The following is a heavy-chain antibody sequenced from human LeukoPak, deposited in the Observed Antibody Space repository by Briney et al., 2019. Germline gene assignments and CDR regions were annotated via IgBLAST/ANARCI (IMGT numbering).Heavy chain of an antibody. Sequence: PSETLSLTCAVYGGSFSGYYWSWIRQPPGKGLEWIGEINHSGSTNYNPSLKSRVTISVDTSKNQFSLKLSSVTAADTAVYYCARQGQWLPPGVAVDAFDIWGQGTMVTVS. D-gene: IGHD6-19*01. CDR1: GGSFSGYY. CDR2: INHSGST. CDR3: ARQGQWLPPGVAVDAFDI. J-gene: IGHJ3*02. V-gene: IGHV4-34*01.